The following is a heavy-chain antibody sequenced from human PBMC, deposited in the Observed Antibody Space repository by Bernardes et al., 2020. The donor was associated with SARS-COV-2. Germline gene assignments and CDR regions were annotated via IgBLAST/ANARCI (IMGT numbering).Heavy chain of an antibody. CDR1: GFTSSNAW. J-gene: IGHJ6*02. CDR2: IKSKADGGTT. D-gene: IGHD2-21*01. V-gene: IGHV3-15*01. CDR3: TTPRPGGDWDYYYGMDV. Sequence: GGSLRLSRTASGFTSSNAWMSWVRQAPGKGLEWVGRIKSKADGGTTDYAAPVKGRFTISRDGSKNTLYLQMNSLKTEDTAVYYCTTPRPGGDWDYYYGMDVWGQGTTVTVSS.